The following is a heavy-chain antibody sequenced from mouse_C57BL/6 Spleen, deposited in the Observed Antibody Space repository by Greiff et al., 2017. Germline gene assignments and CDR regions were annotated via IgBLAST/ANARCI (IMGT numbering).Heavy chain of an antibody. CDR3: ARDYDYLDD. CDR2: IWSGGNT. J-gene: IGHJ2*01. D-gene: IGHD2-4*01. CDR1: GFSLTSYG. Sequence: QVQLQQSGPGLVQPSQSLSITCTVSGFSLTSYGVHWVRQSPGKGLEWLGVIWSGGNTDYNASFISRLSISKDNSKSQVFFKMNSLQADDAAIYYCARDYDYLDDWGQGTTLTVSS. V-gene: IGHV2-2*01.